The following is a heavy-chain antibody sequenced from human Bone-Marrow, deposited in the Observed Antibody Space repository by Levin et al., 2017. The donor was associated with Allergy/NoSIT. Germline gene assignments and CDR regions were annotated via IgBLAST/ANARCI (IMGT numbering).Heavy chain of an antibody. V-gene: IGHV4-38-2*01. CDR1: GYSITISYY. J-gene: IGHJ5*02. Sequence: SQTLSLTCAVSGYSITISYYWGWIRQPPGKGLEWIGIIYQSGTTYYNPSLKSRVTISVDTSKNQFSLKLSSVTAADTAVYYCARLVVGYCSSSSWPGRFDPWGQGTLVSVSS. CDR3: ARLVVGYCSSSSWPGRFDP. D-gene: IGHD2-2*01. CDR2: IYQSGTT.